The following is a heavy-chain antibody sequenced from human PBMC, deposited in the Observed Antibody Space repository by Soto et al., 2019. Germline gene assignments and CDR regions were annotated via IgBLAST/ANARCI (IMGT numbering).Heavy chain of an antibody. V-gene: IGHV4-39*01. D-gene: IGHD6-13*01. CDR3: ARSDIEASIAAAGN. CDR2: IYYSGST. CDR1: GGSISSSSYY. J-gene: IGHJ1*01. Sequence: PSETLSLTCTVSGGSISSSSYYWGWIRQPPGKGLEWIGSIYYSGSTYYNPSLKSRVTISVDTSKNQFSLKLSSVTAADTAVYYCARSDIEASIAAAGNWGQGTLVTVSS.